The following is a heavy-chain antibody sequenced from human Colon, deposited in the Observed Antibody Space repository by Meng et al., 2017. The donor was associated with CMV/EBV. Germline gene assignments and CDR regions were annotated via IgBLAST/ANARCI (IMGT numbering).Heavy chain of an antibody. CDR2: ISNDGTKT. CDR3: AKTSDCGSVGCYRHTDC. CDR1: GFTFSFSA. V-gene: IGHV3-30*04. J-gene: IGHJ4*02. D-gene: IGHD2-15*01. Sequence: GESLKISCAASGFTFSFSAIHWVRQAPGKGLQWVAVISNDGTKTLYAESVKCRLTLSRDNSKNTVSLDMSDLRPDDTAFYYCAKTSDCGSVGCYRHTDCWGQGTLVTVSS.